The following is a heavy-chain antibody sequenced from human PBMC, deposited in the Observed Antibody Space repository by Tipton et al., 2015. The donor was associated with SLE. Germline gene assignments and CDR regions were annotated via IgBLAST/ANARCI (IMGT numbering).Heavy chain of an antibody. CDR2: MNPNSGDT. J-gene: IGHJ4*01. CDR3: AREWEKTYYFDY. Sequence: QVQLVQSGAEVKGPGASVKVSCKAFGYTFTNYDMNWVRQATGQGLEWMGWMNPNSGDTGYAQKFQGRVTMTRDTSINTAYMELSSLRSEDTAVYYCAREWEKTYYFDYWGHGTLVTVSS. V-gene: IGHV1-8*01. D-gene: IGHD1-26*01. CDR1: GYTFTNYD.